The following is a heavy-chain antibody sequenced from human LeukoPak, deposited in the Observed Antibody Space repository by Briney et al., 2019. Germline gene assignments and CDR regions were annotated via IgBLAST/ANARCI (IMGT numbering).Heavy chain of an antibody. CDR1: GYTFTGYY. J-gene: IGHJ3*02. Sequence: ASVKVSCEASGYTFTGYYMHWVRQAPGQGLEWMGWINPNSGGTNYAQKFQGWVTMTRDTSISTAYMELSRLRSDDTAVYYCARESYSGSYHGPFDIWGQGTMVTVSS. CDR3: ARESYSGSYHGPFDI. D-gene: IGHD1-26*01. V-gene: IGHV1-2*04. CDR2: INPNSGGT.